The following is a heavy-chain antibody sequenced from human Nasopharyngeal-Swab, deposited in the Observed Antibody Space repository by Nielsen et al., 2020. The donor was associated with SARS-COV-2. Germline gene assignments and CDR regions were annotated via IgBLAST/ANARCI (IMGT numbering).Heavy chain of an antibody. D-gene: IGHD6-6*01. CDR3: TTPGQLVLGRHYYYYYGMDV. J-gene: IGHJ6*02. V-gene: IGHV3-15*01. CDR2: IKSKTDGGTT. Sequence: VGQAPGKGLEWVGRIKSKTDGGTTDYAAHVKGRFTISRDDSKNTLYLQMNSLKTEDTAVYYCTTPGQLVLGRHYYYYYGMDVWGQGTTVTVSS.